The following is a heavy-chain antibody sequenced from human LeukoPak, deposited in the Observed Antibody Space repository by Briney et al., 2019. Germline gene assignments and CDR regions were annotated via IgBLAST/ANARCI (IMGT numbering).Heavy chain of an antibody. CDR2: IYYSGST. D-gene: IGHD1-26*01. V-gene: IGHV4-61*01. Sequence: PSETLSLTCTVSGGSISSSSYYWSWIRQPPGKGLEWIGYIYYSGSTNYNPSLKSRVTISVDTSKNQFSLKLSSVTAADTAVYYCARDPGVGALDYWGQGTLVTVSS. CDR1: GGSISSSSYY. J-gene: IGHJ4*02. CDR3: ARDPGVGALDY.